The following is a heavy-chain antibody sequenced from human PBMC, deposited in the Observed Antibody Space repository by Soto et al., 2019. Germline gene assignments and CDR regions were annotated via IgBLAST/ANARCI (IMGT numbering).Heavy chain of an antibody. CDR3: ARGLRYFDWLFEYYFDY. D-gene: IGHD3-9*01. J-gene: IGHJ4*02. CDR2: IYYSGST. Sequence: SETLSLTCTVSGGSISSGGYYWSWIRQHPGKGLEWIGYIYYSGSTYYNPSHKSRVTISVDTSKNQFSLKLSSVTAADTAVYYCARGLRYFDWLFEYYFDYWGQGTLVTVSS. V-gene: IGHV4-31*03. CDR1: GGSISSGGYY.